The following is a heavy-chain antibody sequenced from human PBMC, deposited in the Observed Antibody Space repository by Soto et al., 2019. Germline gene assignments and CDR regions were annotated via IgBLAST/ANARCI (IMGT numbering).Heavy chain of an antibody. CDR3: ARDYGGNSGWFDP. J-gene: IGHJ5*02. CDR2: MSPNSGHT. D-gene: IGHD4-17*01. CDR1: GYTFTSYD. Sequence: QVQLVQSGAEVKKPGASVKVSCKASGYTFTSYDINWVRQASGQGLEWVGWMSPNSGHTGYAQKFQGRVTMTRDTSISTAYMELSNLRSEDTAVYYCARDYGGNSGWFDPWGRGTLVTVSS. V-gene: IGHV1-8*02.